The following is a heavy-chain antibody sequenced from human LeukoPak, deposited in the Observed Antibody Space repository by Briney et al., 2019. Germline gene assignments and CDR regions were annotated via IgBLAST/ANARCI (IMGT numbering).Heavy chain of an antibody. CDR2: IRYDGSNK. J-gene: IGHJ2*01. Sequence: PGGSLRLSCAASGFIFSSYGMHWVRQAPGKGLEWVAFIRYDGSNKYYADSVKGRFTISRDNSKNTLYLQMNSLRAEDTAVYYCARVQGLDFRWYFDLWGRGTLVTVSS. V-gene: IGHV3-30*02. CDR1: GFIFSSYG. CDR3: ARVQGLDFRWYFDL.